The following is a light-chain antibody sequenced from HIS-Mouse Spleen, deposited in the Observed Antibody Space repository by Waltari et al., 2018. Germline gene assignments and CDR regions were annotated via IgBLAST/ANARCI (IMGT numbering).Light chain of an antibody. CDR3: YSTDSSGNHRV. J-gene: IGLJ2*01. CDR2: EHS. V-gene: IGLV3-10*01. Sequence: SYELTQPPSVSVSPGQTARITCSGDALPNKYAYWYQQKSGQAPGLVLYEHSKRPSGIPERFSGSSSGTMATLTISGAQVEDEADYYCYSTDSSGNHRVFGGGTKLTVL. CDR1: ALPNKY.